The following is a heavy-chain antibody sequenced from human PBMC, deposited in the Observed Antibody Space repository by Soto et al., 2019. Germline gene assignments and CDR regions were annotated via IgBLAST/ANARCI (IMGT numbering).Heavy chain of an antibody. V-gene: IGHV3-53*02. CDR3: ARSLPVAKGGFDP. CDR2: IYTAGGT. D-gene: IGHD2-2*01. CDR1: GFTVSNTY. J-gene: IGHJ5*02. Sequence: EVQLVETGGGLIQPGGSLRLSCAASGFTVSNTYMTWVRQPPGKGLECVSVIYTAGGTNYADSVKGRFIISRDNSKNTLYLQMNSLRAEDTAVYYCARSLPVAKGGFDPWGQGNLVTGTS.